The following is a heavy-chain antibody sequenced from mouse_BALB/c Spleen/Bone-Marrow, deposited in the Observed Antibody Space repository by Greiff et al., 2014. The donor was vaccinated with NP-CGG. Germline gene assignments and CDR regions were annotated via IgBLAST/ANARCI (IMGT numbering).Heavy chain of an antibody. Sequence: DVKLQESGAELVKPGASVKLSCTASGFNIKDTYMHWVKQRPEQGLERIGRIDPANGNTKYDPKFQGKATITADTSSNTAYLQLSSLTSEDTAVYYCANYYYGSSLFAYWGQGTLVTVSA. V-gene: IGHV14-3*02. CDR3: ANYYYGSSLFAY. D-gene: IGHD1-1*01. CDR2: IDPANGNT. CDR1: GFNIKDTY. J-gene: IGHJ3*01.